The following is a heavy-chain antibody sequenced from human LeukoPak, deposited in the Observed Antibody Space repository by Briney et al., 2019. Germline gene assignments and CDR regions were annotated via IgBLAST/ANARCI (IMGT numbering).Heavy chain of an antibody. J-gene: IGHJ4*02. Sequence: GGSLRLSCAASGFTFSSYAMSWVRQAPGKGLEWVSSISSSSSYIYYADSVKGRFTISRDNAKNSLYLQMNSLRAEDTAVYYCARSLHYDFWSGSACGFDYWGQGTLVTVSS. CDR3: ARSLHYDFWSGSACGFDY. D-gene: IGHD3-3*01. CDR1: GFTFSSYA. CDR2: ISSSSSYI. V-gene: IGHV3-21*01.